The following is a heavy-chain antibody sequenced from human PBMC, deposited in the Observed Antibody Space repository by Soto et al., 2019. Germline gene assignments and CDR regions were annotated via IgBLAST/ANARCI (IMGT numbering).Heavy chain of an antibody. CDR2: ISYDGSNK. CDR3: AKKKGYCSGGSCQYYFDY. Sequence: GGSLRLSCAASGFTFSSYGMHWVRQAPGKGLEWVAVISYDGSNKYYADSVKGRFTISRDNSKNTLYLQMNSLRAEDTAVYYCAKKKGYCSGGSCQYYFDYWGQGTLVTVSS. D-gene: IGHD2-15*01. V-gene: IGHV3-30*18. CDR1: GFTFSSYG. J-gene: IGHJ4*02.